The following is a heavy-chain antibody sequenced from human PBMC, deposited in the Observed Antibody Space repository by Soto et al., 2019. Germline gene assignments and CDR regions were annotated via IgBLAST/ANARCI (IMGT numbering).Heavy chain of an antibody. J-gene: IGHJ4*02. Sequence: GGSLRLSCAASGFTFSSYGMHWVRQAPGKGLEWVAVIWYDGSNKYYADSVKGRFTISRDNSKNTLYLQMNSLRAEDTAVYYCARSAWELPRYLDYWGQGTLVTVSS. V-gene: IGHV3-33*01. CDR2: IWYDGSNK. D-gene: IGHD1-26*01. CDR1: GFTFSSYG. CDR3: ARSAWELPRYLDY.